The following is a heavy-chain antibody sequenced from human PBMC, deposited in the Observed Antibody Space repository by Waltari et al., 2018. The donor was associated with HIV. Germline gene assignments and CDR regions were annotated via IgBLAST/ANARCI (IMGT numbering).Heavy chain of an antibody. CDR2: IKQDGSEK. CDR3: ARSTADTGDYFDY. CDR1: GFRFSRYW. D-gene: IGHD3-10*01. V-gene: IGHV3-7*01. Sequence: EVQLVESGGVLVQRGGSLILSCVSSGFRFSRYWMSWVRPAPGKGLEWVANIKQDGSEKYYVASVKGRFTISRDNAKNSLYLQLNALRAEDTAVYYCARSTADTGDYFDYWGQGTLVTVSS. J-gene: IGHJ4*02.